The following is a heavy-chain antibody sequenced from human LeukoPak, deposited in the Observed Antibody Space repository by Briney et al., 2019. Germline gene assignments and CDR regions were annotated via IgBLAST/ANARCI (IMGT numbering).Heavy chain of an antibody. D-gene: IGHD2-2*02. CDR3: AREGCSSTSCYTGGSYYYYYYMDV. J-gene: IGHJ6*03. V-gene: IGHV4-39*07. CDR1: GGSISSSSYY. CDR2: IYYSGST. Sequence: GSLRLSCTVSGGSISSSSYYWGWIRQPPGKGLEWIGSIYYSGSTYYNPSLKSRVTISVDTSKNQFSLKLSSVTAADTAVYYCAREGCSSTSCYTGGSYYYYYYMDVWGKGTTVTVSS.